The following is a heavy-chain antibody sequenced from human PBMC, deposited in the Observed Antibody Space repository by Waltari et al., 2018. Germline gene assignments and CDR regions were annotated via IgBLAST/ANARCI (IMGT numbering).Heavy chain of an antibody. J-gene: IGHJ5*02. CDR1: GVSVSGSY. V-gene: IGHV4-59*08. Sequence: QVQLQESGPGLVKPSETLSLTCTVSGVSVSGSYWNWIRQPPGKGLEWIGYVYYTGSTNYNPSLKSRVTISIDTSENQFSLRLSSVTAADTAVYFCARLGSGGFWSGYDLDLWGQGTLVTVSS. CDR2: VYYTGST. D-gene: IGHD3-3*01. CDR3: ARLGSGGFWSGYDLDL.